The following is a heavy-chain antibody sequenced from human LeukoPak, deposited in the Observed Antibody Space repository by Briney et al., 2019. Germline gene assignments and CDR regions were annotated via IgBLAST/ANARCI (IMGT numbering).Heavy chain of an antibody. J-gene: IGHJ5*02. D-gene: IGHD3-3*01. CDR3: ARGGVARWFDP. CDR1: GGSISSYY. CDR2: IYYSGST. V-gene: IGHV4-59*01. Sequence: SETLSLTCTVSGGSISSYYWSWIRQPPGKGLEWIGYIYYSGSTNYNPSLKSRVTISVDTSKNQFSLKLSSVTAADTAVYYCARGGVARWFDPWGQGTLVTVSS.